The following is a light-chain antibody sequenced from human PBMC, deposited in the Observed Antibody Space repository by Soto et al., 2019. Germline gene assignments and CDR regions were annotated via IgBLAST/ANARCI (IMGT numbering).Light chain of an antibody. J-gene: IGLJ1*01. CDR2: DVS. CDR3: SSYAGSSTV. CDR1: NSDVGGYNY. Sequence: QSALTQPASVSGSPGQSITISCTGTNSDVGGYNYVAWYQQHAGKAPKLMMYDVSNRPSGVSNRFSGSKSGNTASLTISGLQAEDEADYYCSSYAGSSTVFGTGNKLTVL. V-gene: IGLV2-14*01.